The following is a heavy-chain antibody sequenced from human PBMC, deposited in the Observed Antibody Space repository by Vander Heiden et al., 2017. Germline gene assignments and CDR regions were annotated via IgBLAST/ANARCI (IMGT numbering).Heavy chain of an antibody. CDR2: ILPVFGAA. CDR3: ARRGDSYGAYYFEY. CDR1: GGTFNNYA. J-gene: IGHJ4*02. Sequence: QVQLVQSGPEVRKPGSSVKVSCKASGGTFNNYAISWVRQAPGQGLEWMGGILPVFGAANYAHKFQGRVTITADESTNTAYMEVSSLTSEDTAVYYCARRGDSYGAYYFEYWGQGTLVTVAS. D-gene: IGHD5-18*01. V-gene: IGHV1-69*01.